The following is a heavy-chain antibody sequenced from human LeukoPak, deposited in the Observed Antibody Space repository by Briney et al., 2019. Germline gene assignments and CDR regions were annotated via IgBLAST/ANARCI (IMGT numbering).Heavy chain of an antibody. J-gene: IGHJ3*02. CDR2: IYSGGST. Sequence: GGSLRLSCAASGFTVSSNYMSWVRQAPGKGLEWVSVIYSGGSTYYADSVKGRFTISRDNSKNTLYLQMNSLRAEDTAVYYCARDRRECSGGSCYSGLNAFDIWGQGTMVTVSS. CDR3: ARDRRECSGGSCYSGLNAFDI. CDR1: GFTVSSNY. D-gene: IGHD2-15*01. V-gene: IGHV3-66*01.